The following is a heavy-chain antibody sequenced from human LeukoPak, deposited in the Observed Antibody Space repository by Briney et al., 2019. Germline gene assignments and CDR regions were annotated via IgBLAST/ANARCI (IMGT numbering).Heavy chain of an antibody. CDR3: AKDLRLYCGGDCYSTSDAFDI. CDR1: GFTFSSYG. D-gene: IGHD2-21*02. CDR2: ISSSGSTI. V-gene: IGHV3-48*04. Sequence: PGRSLRLSCAASGFTFSSYGMHWIRQAPGKGLEWVSYISSSGSTIYYADSVKGRFTISRDNAKNSLYLQMNSLRAEDTAVYYCAKDLRLYCGGDCYSTSDAFDIWGQGTMVTVSS. J-gene: IGHJ3*02.